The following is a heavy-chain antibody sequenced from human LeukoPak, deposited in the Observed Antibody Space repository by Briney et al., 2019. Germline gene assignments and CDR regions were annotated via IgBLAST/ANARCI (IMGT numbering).Heavy chain of an antibody. D-gene: IGHD1-26*01. J-gene: IGHJ4*02. Sequence: HPGGSLRLSCAASGFTFSNYWMSWVRQAPGKGLEWVANIKQDGSEKDYVDSVKGRFTISRDNAKNSLFLQVNSLRAEDTAVYYCAKVHGGSYEFDYWGQGTLVTVSS. CDR2: IKQDGSEK. CDR3: AKVHGGSYEFDY. V-gene: IGHV3-7*03. CDR1: GFTFSNYW.